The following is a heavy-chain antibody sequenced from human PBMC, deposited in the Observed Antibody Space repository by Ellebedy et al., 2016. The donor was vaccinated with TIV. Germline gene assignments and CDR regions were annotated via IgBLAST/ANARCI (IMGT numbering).Heavy chain of an antibody. CDR1: GGSISGYY. CDR3: ARAIIAPRPYYFDS. CDR2: IHYSGST. V-gene: IGHV4-59*12. D-gene: IGHD6-6*01. Sequence: SETLSLXXTVSGGSISGYYWSWIRQSPGMGLEWIGYIHYSGSTGYNPSLKSRVTMSIDKSKTQFSLKLTSVTAADTAVYYCARAIIAPRPYYFDSWGQGALVTVSS. J-gene: IGHJ4*02.